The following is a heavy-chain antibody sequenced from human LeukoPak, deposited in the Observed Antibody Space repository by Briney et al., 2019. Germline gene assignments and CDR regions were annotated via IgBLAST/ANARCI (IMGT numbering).Heavy chain of an antibody. CDR3: ARVGTGTATEFDY. J-gene: IGHJ4*02. V-gene: IGHV3-66*01. CDR1: GFTVSSNY. Sequence: GGSLRLSCAASGFTVSSNYMSWVRQAPGKGLEWVSVIYSGGSTYYADSVKGRFTISRDNSKNTLYLQMNSLRAEDTAVYYCARVGTGTATEFDYWGQGTLVTVSS. CDR2: IYSGGST. D-gene: IGHD1-1*01.